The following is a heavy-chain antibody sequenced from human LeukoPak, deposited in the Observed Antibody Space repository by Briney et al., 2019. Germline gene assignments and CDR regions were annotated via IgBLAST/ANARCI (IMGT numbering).Heavy chain of an antibody. Sequence: TSETLSLTCTVSGGSISSYYWSWIRQPPGKGLEWIGYIYYSGSTNYNPSLKSRVTISVDTSKNQFSLKPSSVTAADTAVYYCARPYGSGSYFDYWGQGTLVTVSS. J-gene: IGHJ4*02. V-gene: IGHV4-59*01. CDR3: ARPYGSGSYFDY. CDR1: GGSISSYY. CDR2: IYYSGST. D-gene: IGHD3-10*01.